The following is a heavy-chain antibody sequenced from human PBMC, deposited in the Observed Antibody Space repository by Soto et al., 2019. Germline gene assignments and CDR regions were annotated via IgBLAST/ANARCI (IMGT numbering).Heavy chain of an antibody. D-gene: IGHD6-19*01. CDR1: GFNFSSYV. CDR3: ARDGQWLPRDGLRSSYYFDY. Sequence: QVQLVESGGGVVQPGRSLRLSCAASGFNFSSYVMHWVRQAPGKGLEWVSVIWYDGGNKYYADSVKGRFTISRDNYKNTLYLQMHSLRAEDTAVYYCARDGQWLPRDGLRSSYYFDYWGEGTLVTVSS. V-gene: IGHV3-33*01. J-gene: IGHJ4*02. CDR2: IWYDGGNK.